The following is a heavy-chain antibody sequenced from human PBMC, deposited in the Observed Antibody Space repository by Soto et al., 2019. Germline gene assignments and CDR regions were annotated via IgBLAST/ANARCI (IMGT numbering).Heavy chain of an antibody. CDR1: GGSVSSGSYY. CDR3: ARASPQYFDSLAALDP. D-gene: IGHD3-9*01. V-gene: IGHV4-61*01. CDR2: IYYSGST. Sequence: SETLSLTCTVSGGSVSSGSYYWSWIRQPPGKGLEWIGYIYYSGSTNYNPSLKSRVTISVDTSKNQFSLKLSSVTAADTAVYYCARASPQYFDSLAALDPGGQGPMVTVYS. J-gene: IGHJ5*02.